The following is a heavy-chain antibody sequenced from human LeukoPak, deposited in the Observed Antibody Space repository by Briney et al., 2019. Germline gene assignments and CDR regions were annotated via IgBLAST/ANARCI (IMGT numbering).Heavy chain of an antibody. CDR1: GFTFSSYG. V-gene: IGHV3-33*01. J-gene: IGHJ4*02. Sequence: GGSLRLSCAASGFTFSSYGMHWVRQAPGKGLEWVAVIWYDGSNKYYADSVKGRFTISRDNSKNTLYLQMNSLRAEDTAVYYCARDLSRVGATVLGYWGQGTLATVSS. D-gene: IGHD1-26*01. CDR3: ARDLSRVGATVLGY. CDR2: IWYDGSNK.